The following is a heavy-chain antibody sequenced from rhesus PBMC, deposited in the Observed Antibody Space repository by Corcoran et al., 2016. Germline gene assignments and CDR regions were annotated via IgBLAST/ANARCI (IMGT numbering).Heavy chain of an antibody. CDR2: ISKGGGST. CDR1: GFSFSDYY. D-gene: IGHD6-13*01. V-gene: IGHV3-178*02. J-gene: IGHJ4*01. CDR3: AKDSGYSSWYYFDY. Sequence: EVQLVESGGGLAKPGGSLRLSCAASGFSFSDYYMDWVRQAPGKGREWVSRISKGGGSTWYADSVKCRFPISRENAKNTLYLQMNSLRAEDTAVYYCAKDSGYSSWYYFDYWGQGVLVTVSS.